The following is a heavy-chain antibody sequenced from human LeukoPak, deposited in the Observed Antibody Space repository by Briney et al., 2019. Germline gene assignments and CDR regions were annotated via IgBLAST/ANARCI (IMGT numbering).Heavy chain of an antibody. Sequence: SETLSLTCTVPGGSISSYYWSWIRQPPGKGRDWIGYFYYSGSTNYNPSLKSRVTISVDTSKNQFSLKLSSVTAADTAVYYCASSFCGGDCKTHAFDIWGQGTMVTVSS. D-gene: IGHD2-21*02. CDR1: GGSISSYY. V-gene: IGHV4-59*13. CDR2: FYYSGST. J-gene: IGHJ3*02. CDR3: ASSFCGGDCKTHAFDI.